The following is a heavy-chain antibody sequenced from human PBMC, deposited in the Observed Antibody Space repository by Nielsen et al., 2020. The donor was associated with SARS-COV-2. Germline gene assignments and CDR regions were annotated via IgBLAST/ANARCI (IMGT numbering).Heavy chain of an antibody. CDR3: ARGLVVVPAAIVAGYFDY. Sequence: GGSLRLSCAASGFTFSSYSMNWVRQAPGKGLEWVSYISSSGSTIYYADSVKGRFTISRDNSKNTLYLQMNSLRAEDTAVYYCARGLVVVPAAIVAGYFDYWGQGTLVTVSS. CDR1: GFTFSSYS. J-gene: IGHJ4*02. D-gene: IGHD2-2*02. CDR2: ISSSGSTI. V-gene: IGHV3-48*01.